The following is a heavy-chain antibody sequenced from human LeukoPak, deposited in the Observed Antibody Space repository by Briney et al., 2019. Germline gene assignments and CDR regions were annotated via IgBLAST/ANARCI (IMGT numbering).Heavy chain of an antibody. J-gene: IGHJ4*02. V-gene: IGHV3-30-3*01. CDR1: GFTFSHYA. CDR3: ARDRAAAPWGYFDY. CDR2: ISYDGSNI. D-gene: IGHD6-13*01. Sequence: GGSLRLSCEASGFTFSHYAMHWVRQSPGKGLEWVALISYDGSNIQYADSVKGRFTISRDNSKNTLYLQMNTLRTEDTALYYCARDRAAAPWGYFDYWGQGTLVTVSS.